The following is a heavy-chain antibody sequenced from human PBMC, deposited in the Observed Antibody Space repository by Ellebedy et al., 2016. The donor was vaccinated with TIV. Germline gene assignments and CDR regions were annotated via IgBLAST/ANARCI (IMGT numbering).Heavy chain of an antibody. V-gene: IGHV1-46*01. J-gene: IGHJ6*02. D-gene: IGHD1-26*01. CDR1: RYTFTGYY. Sequence: ASVKVSXKASRYTFTGYYMHWVRQAPGQGLEWMGIINPSGGSTSYAQKFQGRVTMTRDTSTSTAYMELRSLRSDDTAVYYCARDTQWELWGFDYYYYGMDVWGQGTTVTVSS. CDR3: ARDTQWELWGFDYYYYGMDV. CDR2: INPSGGST.